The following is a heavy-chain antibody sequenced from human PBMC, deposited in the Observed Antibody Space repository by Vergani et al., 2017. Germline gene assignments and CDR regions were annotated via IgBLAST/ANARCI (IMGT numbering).Heavy chain of an antibody. V-gene: IGHV3-30*02. D-gene: IGHD4-23*01. Sequence: QVQLVESGGGVVQPGGSLRLSCAASGFTFSSYGMHWVRQAPGEGLEWVAFIRYDGSNKYYADSVKGRFTISRDNSKKTLYLQMNSLRAEDTAVYYCASNPRWPDYYYYYMDVWGKXP. J-gene: IGHJ6*03. CDR1: GFTFSSYG. CDR2: IRYDGSNK. CDR3: ASNPRWPDYYYYYMDV.